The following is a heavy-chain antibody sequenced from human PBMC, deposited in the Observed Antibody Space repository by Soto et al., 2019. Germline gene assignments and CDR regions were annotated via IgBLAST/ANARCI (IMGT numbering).Heavy chain of an antibody. Sequence: QVQLVQSRGEVKKPGASVKVSCKTSGYSFTTYGISWVRQAPGQGLEWMGWISGYNGNTIYAQKLKGRLTMTTDTSTSTAYMELRSLTSDDTAVYYCAREGPAPYYYYGMDVWGQGSTVTVSS. J-gene: IGHJ6*02. CDR2: ISGYNGNT. CDR1: GYSFTTYG. CDR3: AREGPAPYYYYGMDV. V-gene: IGHV1-18*01.